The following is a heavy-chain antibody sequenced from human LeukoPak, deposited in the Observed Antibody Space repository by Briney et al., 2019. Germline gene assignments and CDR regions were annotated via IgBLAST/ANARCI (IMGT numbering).Heavy chain of an antibody. CDR1: GYTFTSYG. Sequence: ASVKVSCKASGYTFTSYGISWVRQAPGQGLEWMGWISAYNGNTNYAQKLQGRVTMTTDTSTSTAYMERRRLRSDDTAVYYCARDGGLYCSGGSCYSSYYYYYMDVWGKGTTVTVSS. CDR2: ISAYNGNT. D-gene: IGHD2-15*01. V-gene: IGHV1-18*01. J-gene: IGHJ6*03. CDR3: ARDGGLYCSGGSCYSSYYYYYMDV.